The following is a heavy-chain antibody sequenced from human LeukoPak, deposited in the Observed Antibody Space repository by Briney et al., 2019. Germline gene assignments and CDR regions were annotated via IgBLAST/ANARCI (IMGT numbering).Heavy chain of an antibody. D-gene: IGHD2-15*01. Sequence: GGSLRLSCAASGFTFSSFGMSWVRQAPGKGLEWVSAISSTGGTAYYADSVKGRFTISRDNSKNTLYLQMNSLRAEDTAVYYCAKDGDIVVVVAGGYYMDVWGKGTTVTISS. CDR2: ISSTGGTA. CDR3: AKDGDIVVVVAGGYYMDV. CDR1: GFTFSSFG. J-gene: IGHJ6*03. V-gene: IGHV3-23*01.